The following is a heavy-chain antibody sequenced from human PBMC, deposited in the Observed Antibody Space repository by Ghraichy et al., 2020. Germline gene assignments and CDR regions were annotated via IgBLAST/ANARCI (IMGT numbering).Heavy chain of an antibody. CDR2: IYYSGST. J-gene: IGHJ4*02. D-gene: IGHD6-13*01. CDR1: GGSISSSSYY. Sequence: ESLNISCTVSGGSISSSSYYWGWVRQPPGKGLEWIASIYYSGSTYYNPSLKSRVTISADTSKNQFSLKLRSVTAADTAVYYCAVIAASGNWGQGTLVTVSS. CDR3: AVIAASGN. V-gene: IGHV4-39*01.